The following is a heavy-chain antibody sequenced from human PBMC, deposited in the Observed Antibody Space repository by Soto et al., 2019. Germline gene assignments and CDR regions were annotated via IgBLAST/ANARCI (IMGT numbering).Heavy chain of an antibody. J-gene: IGHJ4*02. D-gene: IGHD3-22*01. CDR3: ARSSDYNYYFDY. CDR2: LSSSSSYI. Sequence: EVQLVESGGGLVKPGGSLRLSCAASGFTLSSHDINWVRQAPGKGLEWVSFLSSSSSYIYYADSVKGRFTISRDNAKNSLYRQMNSLRAEDTAVYYCARSSDYNYYFDYWGPGALVTVSS. CDR1: GFTLSSHD. V-gene: IGHV3-21*01.